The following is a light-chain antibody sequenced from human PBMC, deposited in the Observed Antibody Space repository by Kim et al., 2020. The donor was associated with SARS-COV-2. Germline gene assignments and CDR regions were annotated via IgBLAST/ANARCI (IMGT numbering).Light chain of an antibody. CDR3: QHSYSTPGT. CDR2: AAS. CDR1: QSISTY. Sequence: ASVGDRVSITCRASQSISTYLNWYQQKPGKAPKILIYAASSLQSGVPSRFNGSGSGTDFTLTINSLQPEDFATYFCQHSYSTPGTFGQGTKVDIK. V-gene: IGKV1-39*01. J-gene: IGKJ1*01.